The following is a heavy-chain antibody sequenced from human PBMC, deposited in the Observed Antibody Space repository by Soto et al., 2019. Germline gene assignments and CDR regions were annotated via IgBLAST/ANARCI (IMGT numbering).Heavy chain of an antibody. V-gene: IGHV1-69*13. CDR1: GGTFSSYA. CDR2: IIPIFGTA. CDR3: ARVPDFWSGYAENFDY. D-gene: IGHD3-3*01. Sequence: SVKVSCKASGGTFSSYAISWVRQAPGQGLEWMGGIIPIFGTANYAQKFQGRVTITADESTSTAYMELSSLRSEDTAVYYCARVPDFWSGYAENFDYWGQGTLVTVS. J-gene: IGHJ4*02.